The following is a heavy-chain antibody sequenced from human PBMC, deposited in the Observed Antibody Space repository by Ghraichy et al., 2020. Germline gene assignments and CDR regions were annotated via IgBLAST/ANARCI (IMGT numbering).Heavy chain of an antibody. J-gene: IGHJ4*02. V-gene: IGHV3-23*01. CDR2: ITWNSAST. D-gene: IGHD6-19*01. CDR3: AKTGDSGWVYDY. CDR1: GFTFSGYA. Sequence: GGSLRLSCAASGFTFSGYAMSWVRQAPGKGLEWVSTITWNSASTRYADSVKGRSTISRDNYKNAVYLQVTSLREDDTAVSFCAKTGDSGWVYDYWGRGTLVTGSS.